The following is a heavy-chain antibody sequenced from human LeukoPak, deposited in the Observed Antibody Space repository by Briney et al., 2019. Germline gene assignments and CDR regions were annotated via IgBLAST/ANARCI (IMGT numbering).Heavy chain of an antibody. J-gene: IGHJ4*02. CDR1: GFTFSSYA. V-gene: IGHV3-23*01. CDR3: ANGGLWLPTRSD. Sequence: GGSLRLSCAASGFTFSSYAMSWVRQPPGKGLEWVSAISGSGGSTYYADPVKGRFTISRDNSKNTLYLQMNSLRAEATAVYYCANGGLWLPTRSDWGQGTLVTVSS. CDR2: ISGSGGST. D-gene: IGHD5-18*01.